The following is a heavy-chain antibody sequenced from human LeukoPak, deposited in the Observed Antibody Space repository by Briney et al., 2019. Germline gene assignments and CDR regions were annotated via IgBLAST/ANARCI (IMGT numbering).Heavy chain of an antibody. CDR2: IQQDGSEK. CDR3: ARVRKLRTRGVMDPLDY. J-gene: IGHJ4*02. Sequence: GGSLRLSCAASGFTFNYYWLTWVRQAPGKGLEWVANIQQDGSEKYYVDSVKGRFIISRDNAKNSLYLQMNSLRAEDTAVYYCARVRKLRTRGVMDPLDYWGQGTLITVSS. D-gene: IGHD3-10*01. CDR1: GFTFNYYW. V-gene: IGHV3-7*01.